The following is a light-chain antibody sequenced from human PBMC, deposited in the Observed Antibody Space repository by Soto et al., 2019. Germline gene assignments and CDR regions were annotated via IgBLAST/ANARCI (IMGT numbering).Light chain of an antibody. CDR1: SSNIGAGYD. J-gene: IGLJ1*01. CDR3: QAYESSLSGFYV. CDR2: GDS. Sequence: QAVVTQPPSVSGAPGQRVTISCTGSSSNIGAGYDVHWYQQVPGTAPKLLIYGDSNRPSGVPDRFSGSKSGTSASLAITGLQAEDEADYYCQAYESSLSGFYVFGTGTKLTV. V-gene: IGLV1-40*01.